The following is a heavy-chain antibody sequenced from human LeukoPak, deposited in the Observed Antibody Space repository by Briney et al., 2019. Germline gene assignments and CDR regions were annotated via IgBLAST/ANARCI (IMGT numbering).Heavy chain of an antibody. V-gene: IGHV3-48*03. J-gene: IGHJ4*02. Sequence: PGGSLRLSCAASGFTFSSYEMNWVRQAPGKGLEWVSYISGSGSTIYYADSVKGRFTISRDNAKNSLYLQMNSLRAEDTAVYYCAKEVSWRVAGTMGLDYWGQGTLVTVSS. D-gene: IGHD6-19*01. CDR2: ISGSGSTI. CDR3: AKEVSWRVAGTMGLDY. CDR1: GFTFSSYE.